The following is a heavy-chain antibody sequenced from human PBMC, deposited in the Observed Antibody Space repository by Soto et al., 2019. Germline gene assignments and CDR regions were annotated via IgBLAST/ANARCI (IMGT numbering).Heavy chain of an antibody. V-gene: IGHV4-39*01. CDR3: ASLLDTAREYYMDV. D-gene: IGHD5-18*01. Sequence: PSETLSLTCTVSGGSISSSSYYWGWIRQPPGKGLEWIGSIYYSGSTYYNPSLKSRVTISVDTSKNQFSLKLSSVTAADTAVYYCASLLDTAREYYMDVWGKGTTVTVSS. CDR1: GGSISSSSYY. J-gene: IGHJ6*03. CDR2: IYYSGST.